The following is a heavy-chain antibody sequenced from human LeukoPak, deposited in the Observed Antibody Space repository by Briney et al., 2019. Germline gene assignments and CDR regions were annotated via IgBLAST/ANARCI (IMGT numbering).Heavy chain of an antibody. V-gene: IGHV3-23*01. CDR3: VRDPSGRGMDV. D-gene: IGHD6-19*01. CDR1: GFTFSSYA. CDR2: ISGSGGST. J-gene: IGHJ6*02. Sequence: PGGSLRLSCAASGFTFSSYAMSWVRQAPGKGLEWVSAISGSGGSTNYADSVKGRFTISRDNSKNTLYLQMNNLRAGDTAVYYCVRDPSGRGMDVWGQGTTVTVSS.